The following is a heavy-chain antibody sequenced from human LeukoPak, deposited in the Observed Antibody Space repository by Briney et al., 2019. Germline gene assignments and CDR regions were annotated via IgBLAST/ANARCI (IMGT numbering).Heavy chain of an antibody. Sequence: CXASGFTFSSYWMSWVRQPPGKGLEWIGSIYHSGSTNYNPSLKRRVTISVDTSKNQFSLKLSSVTAADTAVYFCGXDRYGSSQDYWGQGALVTVSS. CDR3: GXDRYGSSQDY. J-gene: IGHJ4*02. CDR1: GFTFSSYW. D-gene: IGHD6-13*01. CDR2: IYHSGST. V-gene: IGHV4-38-2*02.